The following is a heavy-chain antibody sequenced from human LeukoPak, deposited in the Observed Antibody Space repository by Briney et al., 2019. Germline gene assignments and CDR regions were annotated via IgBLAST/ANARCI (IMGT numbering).Heavy chain of an antibody. Sequence: GGSLRLSCAASGFTFSSYSMNWVRQAPGKGLEWVSSIGSSSSYIYYADSVKGRFTISRDNAKNSLYLQMNSLRAEDTAVYYCARDDWNVPTIDYWGQGTLVTVSS. J-gene: IGHJ4*02. CDR2: IGSSSSYI. CDR3: ARDDWNVPTIDY. D-gene: IGHD1-1*01. V-gene: IGHV3-21*01. CDR1: GFTFSSYS.